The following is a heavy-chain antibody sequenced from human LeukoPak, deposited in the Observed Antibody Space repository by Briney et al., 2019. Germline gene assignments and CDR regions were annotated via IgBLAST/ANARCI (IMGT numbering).Heavy chain of an antibody. J-gene: IGHJ4*02. Sequence: PGGSLRLSCAVSGFSFSTYGMHWVRQAPGKGLEWVAVISYDGSNKYYADSVKGRFTISRDNSKNTLYLQMNSPRAEDTAVYYCATLGRGLLDTEFDYWGQGTLVTVSS. D-gene: IGHD1-1*01. CDR2: ISYDGSNK. V-gene: IGHV3-30*03. CDR1: GFSFSTYG. CDR3: ATLGRGLLDTEFDY.